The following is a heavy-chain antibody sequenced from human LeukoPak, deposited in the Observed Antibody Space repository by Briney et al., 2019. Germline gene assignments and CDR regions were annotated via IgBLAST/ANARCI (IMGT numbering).Heavy chain of an antibody. D-gene: IGHD2-2*02. CDR3: AREDCSSSSCYTDAFDI. Sequence: PGGSLRLSCAASGFTFSDFYMSWIRQAPGKGLEWVSYISSSGNTKYYADSVKGRFTMSRDNAKNSLYLQMNSLRAEDTAVYYCAREDCSSSSCYTDAFDIWGQGTMVTVSS. V-gene: IGHV3-11*04. CDR1: GFTFSDFY. J-gene: IGHJ3*02. CDR2: ISSSGNTK.